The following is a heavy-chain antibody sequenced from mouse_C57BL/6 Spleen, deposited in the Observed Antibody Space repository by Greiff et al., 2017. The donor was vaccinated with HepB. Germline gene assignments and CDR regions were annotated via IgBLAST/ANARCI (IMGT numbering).Heavy chain of an antibody. V-gene: IGHV1-52*01. CDR1: GYTFTSYW. CDR2: IDPSDSET. Sequence: QVQLQQPGAELVRPGSSVKLSCKASGYTFTSYWMHWVKQRPIQGLEWIGNIDPSDSETHYNQKFKDKATLTVDKSSSTAYMQLSSLTSEDSAVYYCARAHYSNWYFDVWGTGTTVTVSS. J-gene: IGHJ1*03. D-gene: IGHD2-12*01. CDR3: ARAHYSNWYFDV.